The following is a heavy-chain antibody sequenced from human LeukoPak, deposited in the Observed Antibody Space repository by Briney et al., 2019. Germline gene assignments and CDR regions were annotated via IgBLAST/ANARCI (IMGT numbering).Heavy chain of an antibody. V-gene: IGHV4-31*03. CDR2: IYYSGST. Sequence: SETLSLTCTVSGGSISSGGYYWSWIRQHPGKGLEWIGYIYYSGSTYYNPSLKSRVTISVDTSKNQFSLKLSSVTAADTAVYYCARAGVLRYFDWLSRFDYWGQGTLVTVSS. D-gene: IGHD3-9*01. J-gene: IGHJ4*02. CDR1: GGSISSGGYY. CDR3: ARAGVLRYFDWLSRFDY.